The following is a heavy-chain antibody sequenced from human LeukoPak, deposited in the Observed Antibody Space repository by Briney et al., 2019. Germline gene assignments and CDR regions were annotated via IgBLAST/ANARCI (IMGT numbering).Heavy chain of an antibody. CDR1: GGTFSSYA. J-gene: IGHJ4*02. D-gene: IGHD4-23*01. CDR3: ARSGYGGLHDY. CDR2: IIPILGIA. Sequence: SVKVSCKASGGTFSSYAISWVRQAPGQGLEWMGRIIPILGIANYAQKFLGRVTITADKSTSTAYMELSSLRPEDTAVYYCARSGYGGLHDYWGQGTLATVSS. V-gene: IGHV1-69*04.